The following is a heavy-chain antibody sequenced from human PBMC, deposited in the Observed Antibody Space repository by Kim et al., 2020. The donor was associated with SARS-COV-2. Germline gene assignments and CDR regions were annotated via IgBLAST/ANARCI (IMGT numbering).Heavy chain of an antibody. CDR2: ISSFGST. CDR3: ARGSRIPLINIEY. J-gene: IGHJ4*02. D-gene: IGHD5-18*01. V-gene: IGHV4-39*07. CDR1: GAYIRRSAYL. Sequence: SETLSLTCTVSGAYIRRSAYLWGWIRQPPGKGLEYIGSISSFGSTFYNPSLKSRVTISVDISTNQFFLKVASGTATDTAVYYCARGSRIPLINIEYWGQGSLVTVS.